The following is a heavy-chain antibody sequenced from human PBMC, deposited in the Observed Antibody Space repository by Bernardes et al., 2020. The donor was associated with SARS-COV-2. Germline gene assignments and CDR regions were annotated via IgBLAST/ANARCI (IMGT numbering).Heavy chain of an antibody. CDR3: ARRPMIIVATFDY. J-gene: IGHJ4*01. D-gene: IGHD3-22*01. Sequence: SKTLSLTCTVSGGSISSSSYYWGWIRQPPGKALEWIATIYYSGYTDYNPSLKSRVTISVDTSKNQFSLKLSSVTAADTAVYYCARRPMIIVATFDYWGQGTLVTVPS. CDR2: IYYSGYT. CDR1: GGSISSSSYY. V-gene: IGHV4-39*01.